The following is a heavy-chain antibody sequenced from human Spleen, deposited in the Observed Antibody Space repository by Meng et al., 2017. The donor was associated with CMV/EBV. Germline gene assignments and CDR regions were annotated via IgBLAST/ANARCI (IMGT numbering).Heavy chain of an antibody. D-gene: IGHD1/OR15-1a*01. V-gene: IGHV4-31*03. J-gene: IGHJ4*02. CDR3: ARDLHEQQGTDI. Sequence: TVSGGSISSGGYYWSWIRQHPGKGLEWIGYIYYSGSTYYNPSLKSRVTISVDTSKNQFSLKLSSVTAADTAVYYCARDLHEQQGTDIWGQGTLVTVSS. CDR2: IYYSGST. CDR1: GGSISSGGYY.